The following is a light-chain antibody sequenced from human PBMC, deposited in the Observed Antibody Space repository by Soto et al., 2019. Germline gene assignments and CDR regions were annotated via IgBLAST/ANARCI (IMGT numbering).Light chain of an antibody. V-gene: IGLV1-47*01. J-gene: IGLJ3*02. Sequence: QSVLTQPPSASGTPGQRVTISCSGSSSNIGSNYVYWYQQLPGTAPKLLIYRNNQRPSGVPDRFSGSKSGTSASLAISGLRSEDEADDYCAAWDDSLSALVFGGGTKVTVL. CDR3: AAWDDSLSALV. CDR2: RNN. CDR1: SSNIGSNY.